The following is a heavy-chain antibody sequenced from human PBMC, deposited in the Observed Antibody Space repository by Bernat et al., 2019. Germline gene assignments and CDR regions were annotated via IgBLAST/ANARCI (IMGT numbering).Heavy chain of an antibody. J-gene: IGHJ4*02. CDR2: ISSFGSSI. Sequence: EVQLVESGGGLVQPGGSLRLSCAASGFTFTNYAMHWVRQAPGKGLEFVSVISSFGSSISSANSVKGRFTISRDNTKNSLYLQMGSVGAEDMAVYCCARCGLVVLAPADYWGQGTLVTVSS. CDR1: GFTFTNYA. D-gene: IGHD2-15*01. V-gene: IGHV3-64*01. CDR3: ARCGLVVLAPADY.